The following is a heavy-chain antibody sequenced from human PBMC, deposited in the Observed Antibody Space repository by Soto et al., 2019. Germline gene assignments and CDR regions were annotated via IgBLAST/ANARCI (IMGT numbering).Heavy chain of an antibody. Sequence: ASETLSLTCTVSGGSISSYYWSWIRQPAGKGLEWIGRIYTSGSTNYNPSLKSRVTMSVDTSKNQFSLKLSSVTAADTAVYYCARAAGYYDSSGYYRDEHAFDIWGQGTMVTVSS. D-gene: IGHD3-22*01. J-gene: IGHJ3*02. CDR2: IYTSGST. V-gene: IGHV4-4*07. CDR3: ARAAGYYDSSGYYRDEHAFDI. CDR1: GGSISSYY.